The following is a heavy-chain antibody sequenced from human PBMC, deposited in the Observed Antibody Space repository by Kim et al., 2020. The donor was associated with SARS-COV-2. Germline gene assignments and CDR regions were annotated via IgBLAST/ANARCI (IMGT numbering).Heavy chain of an antibody. J-gene: IGHJ4*02. V-gene: IGHV1-18*01. Sequence: ASVKVSCKASGYTFTSYGISWVRQAPGQGLEWMGWISAYNGNTNYAQKLQGRVTMTTDTSTSTAYMELRSLRSDDTAVYYCARGEYDYVWGSYPFDYWGQGTLVTVSS. CDR1: GYTFTSYG. D-gene: IGHD3-16*02. CDR2: ISAYNGNT. CDR3: ARGEYDYVWGSYPFDY.